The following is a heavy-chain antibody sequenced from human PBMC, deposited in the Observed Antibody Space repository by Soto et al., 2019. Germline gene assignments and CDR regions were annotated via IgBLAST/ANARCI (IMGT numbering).Heavy chain of an antibody. CDR2: IFHSGST. J-gene: IGHJ5*02. CDR3: ARDGGAWLQSGGGWVDP. Sequence: VQLHESGPGLVKASGTLSLTCTVSGDSISNFHWWTWLRQPPGRGLEWIGEIFHSGSTTYNPSLMSRVTIGAGMSANQFSLDLKSVTAADTAVYYCARDGGAWLQSGGGWVDPWGPGMLVIVSS. V-gene: IGHV4-4*02. D-gene: IGHD1-26*01. CDR1: GDSISNFHW.